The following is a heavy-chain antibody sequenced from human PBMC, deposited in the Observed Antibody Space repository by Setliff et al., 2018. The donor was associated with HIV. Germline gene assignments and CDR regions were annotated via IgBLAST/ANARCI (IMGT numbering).Heavy chain of an antibody. CDR3: AREIGDYYDSSGYYPPTDYYYGMDV. J-gene: IGHJ6*02. D-gene: IGHD3-22*01. Sequence: SVKVSCKASGDTFSSYVISWARQAPGQGLEWMGGIIPIFGTPNYAQRFQGRVTITTDESTSTAYMELRSLRSDDTAVYYCAREIGDYYDSSGYYPPTDYYYGMDVWGQGTTVTVSS. V-gene: IGHV1-69*05. CDR2: IIPIFGTP. CDR1: GDTFSSYV.